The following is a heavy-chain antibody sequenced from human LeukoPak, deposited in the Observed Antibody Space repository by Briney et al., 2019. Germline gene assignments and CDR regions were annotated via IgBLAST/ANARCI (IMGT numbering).Heavy chain of an antibody. Sequence: GGSLRLSCAASGFTVSSNYVSWVRQAPGKGLEWVSVIYSGGSTSYADSVKGRFSISRDNSKNTLYLQMNSLRAEDTAVYYCAITTYYHDSSGLGPLDYWGQGTLVTVSS. V-gene: IGHV3-53*01. D-gene: IGHD3-22*01. CDR1: GFTVSSNY. CDR3: AITTYYHDSSGLGPLDY. J-gene: IGHJ4*02. CDR2: IYSGGST.